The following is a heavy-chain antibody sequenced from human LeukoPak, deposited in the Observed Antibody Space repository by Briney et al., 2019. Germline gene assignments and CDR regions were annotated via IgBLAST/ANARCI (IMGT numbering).Heavy chain of an antibody. Sequence: ASVRVSCKASGYTFASYYMHWVRQAPGQGLEWMGIINPSGGSTSYAQKFQGRVTMTRDTSTSTVYMELSSLRSEDTAVYYCALVVPAAGNWFDPWGQGTLVTVSA. D-gene: IGHD2-2*01. J-gene: IGHJ5*02. CDR1: GYTFASYY. CDR2: INPSGGST. V-gene: IGHV1-46*01. CDR3: ALVVPAAGNWFDP.